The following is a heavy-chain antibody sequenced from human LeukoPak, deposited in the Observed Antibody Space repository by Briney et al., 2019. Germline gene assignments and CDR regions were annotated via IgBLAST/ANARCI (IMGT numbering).Heavy chain of an antibody. D-gene: IGHD1-1*01. CDR3: AKGSNFAFDN. Sequence: GWSLRLSCAASGFSFSNFWMHWVRQAPGMGLVWVSQINPDGTAALYADSVKGRFTISRDNAKNTLYLQMNTLRADDTAVYYCAKGSNFAFDNWGQGILVTVSS. J-gene: IGHJ4*02. CDR1: GFSFSNFW. V-gene: IGHV3-74*01. CDR2: INPDGTAA.